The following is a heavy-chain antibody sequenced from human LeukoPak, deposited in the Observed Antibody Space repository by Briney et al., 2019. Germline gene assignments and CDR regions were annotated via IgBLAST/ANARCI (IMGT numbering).Heavy chain of an antibody. Sequence: GGSLRLSCAASGFTISNNYMNWVRQAPGKGLEWVSSISSSSSYIYYADSVKGRFTISRDNAKNSLYLQMNSLRAEDTAVYYCARGADYDFWSGYSVGYYGMDVWGQGTTVTVSS. J-gene: IGHJ6*02. CDR1: GFTISNNY. CDR3: ARGADYDFWSGYSVGYYGMDV. CDR2: ISSSSSYI. V-gene: IGHV3-21*01. D-gene: IGHD3-3*01.